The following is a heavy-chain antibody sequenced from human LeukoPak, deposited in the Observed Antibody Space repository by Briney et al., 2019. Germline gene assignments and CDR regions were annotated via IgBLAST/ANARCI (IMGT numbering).Heavy chain of an antibody. D-gene: IGHD3-22*01. J-gene: IGHJ4*02. CDR2: IGPNSGGT. CDR1: GYTFTTYY. V-gene: IGHV1-2*02. CDR3: ARKAYDSSGLGY. Sequence: ASVKVSCKTSGYTFTTYYMHWVRQAPGQGPEWMGWIGPNSGGTKYAQKFQGRVTMTRDTSISTAYMELSGLTSDDTAVYYCARKAYDSSGLGYWGQGTLVTVSS.